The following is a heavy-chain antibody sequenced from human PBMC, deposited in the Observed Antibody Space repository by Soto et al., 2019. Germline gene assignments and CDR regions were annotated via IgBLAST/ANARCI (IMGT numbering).Heavy chain of an antibody. CDR1: GYTFTSYG. Sequence: QVQLVQSGAEVKKPGASVKVSCKASGYTFTSYGISWVRQAPGQGLEWMGWISAYNGNTNYAQKLQGRVTMTTDTSTSTAYMELRRLRSDDTAVYYCARDEDCSSTSCYGLYYYYGMDVWGQGTTVTVSS. CDR2: ISAYNGNT. D-gene: IGHD2-2*01. J-gene: IGHJ6*02. V-gene: IGHV1-18*01. CDR3: ARDEDCSSTSCYGLYYYYGMDV.